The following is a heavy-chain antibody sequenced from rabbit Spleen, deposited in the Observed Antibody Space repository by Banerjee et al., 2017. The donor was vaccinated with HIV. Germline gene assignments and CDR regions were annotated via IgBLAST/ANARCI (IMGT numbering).Heavy chain of an antibody. D-gene: IGHD6-1*01. V-gene: IGHV1S40*01. CDR1: GVSFSSSSY. CDR3: ARGEHFSVGFSAFAIYLDL. J-gene: IGHJ4*01. CDR2: IDTGSSGFT. Sequence: QSLEESGGDLVKPGASLTLTCTASGVSFSSSSYMCWVRQAPGKGLEWIACIDTGSSGFTYFATWAKGRFTCSKTSSTTVTLQLSSLTAADTATYFCARGEHFSVGFSAFAIYLDLWGPGTLVTVS.